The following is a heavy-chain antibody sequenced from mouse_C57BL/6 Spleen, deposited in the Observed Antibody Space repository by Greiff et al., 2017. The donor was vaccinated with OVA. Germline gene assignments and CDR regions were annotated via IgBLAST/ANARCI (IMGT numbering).Heavy chain of an antibody. Sequence: QVQLKQSGPELVKPGASVKISCKASGYAFSSSWMNWVKQRPGKGLEWIGRIYPGDGDTNYNGKFKGKATLTADKSSSTAYMQLSSLTSEDSAVYFCARGDLPFAYWGQGTLVTVSA. CDR1: GYAFSSSW. CDR2: IYPGDGDT. CDR3: ARGDLPFAY. D-gene: IGHD2-1*01. J-gene: IGHJ3*01. V-gene: IGHV1-82*01.